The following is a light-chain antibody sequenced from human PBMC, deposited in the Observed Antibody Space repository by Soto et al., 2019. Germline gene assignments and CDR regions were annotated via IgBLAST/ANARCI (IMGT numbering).Light chain of an antibody. CDR3: QQYGSSPWT. V-gene: IGKV3-20*01. CDR1: QSVSSNY. J-gene: IGKJ1*01. Sequence: ELVLTQSPGTLSLSPGERATLSCRASQSVSSNYLAWYQQKPGQAPRPLIYGASSRATGIPERFSGSGAGADFTLTISRLEPEDFAVYYCQQYGSSPWTFGQGTKVEIK. CDR2: GAS.